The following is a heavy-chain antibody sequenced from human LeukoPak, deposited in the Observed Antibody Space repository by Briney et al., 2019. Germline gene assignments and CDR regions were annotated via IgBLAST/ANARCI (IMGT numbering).Heavy chain of an antibody. J-gene: IGHJ3*02. D-gene: IGHD3-22*01. CDR3: AREANYDDTPDAFDI. CDR2: ISTYNGNT. Sequence: GASVKVSCTASGYTFTSYGISWVRQAPGQGLEWMGWISTYNGNTNYAQKFQGRVTMTRDTSTTTAYMELRSLRSDDTAVYYCAREANYDDTPDAFDIWGQGTMVTVSS. V-gene: IGHV1-18*01. CDR1: GYTFTSYG.